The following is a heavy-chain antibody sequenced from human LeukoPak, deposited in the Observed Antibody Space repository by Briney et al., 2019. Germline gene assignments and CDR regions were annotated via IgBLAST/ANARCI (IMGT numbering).Heavy chain of an antibody. CDR2: INHSGST. V-gene: IGHV4-34*01. J-gene: IGHJ6*02. Sequence: SETLSLTCAVYGGSFNGYYWSWIRQPPGQGLEWLGEINHSGSTNYNASLKSRVTISVDTSKKQFSLILSSVTAADTAVYYCARASLEPYFSSSEGYYYAMDGWGQGTTVTVSS. CDR1: GGSFNGYY. D-gene: IGHD6-6*01. CDR3: ARASLEPYFSSSEGYYYAMDG.